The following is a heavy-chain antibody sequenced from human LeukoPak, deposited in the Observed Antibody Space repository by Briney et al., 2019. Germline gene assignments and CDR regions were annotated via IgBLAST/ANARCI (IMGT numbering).Heavy chain of an antibody. CDR1: RFTFSTYS. V-gene: IGHV3-21*01. Sequence: GGSLRLSCAASRFTFSTYSMNWVRQAPGKGLEWVSSISSSSSYIYYTDSVKGRFTISRDNAKNTLYLQMDSLRAEDTAVYYCARSSGYYHDAFDIWGQGTMVTVSS. D-gene: IGHD3-22*01. J-gene: IGHJ3*02. CDR3: ARSSGYYHDAFDI. CDR2: ISSSSSYI.